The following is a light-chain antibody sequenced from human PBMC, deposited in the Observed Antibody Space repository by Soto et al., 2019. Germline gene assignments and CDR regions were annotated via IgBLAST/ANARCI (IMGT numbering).Light chain of an antibody. V-gene: IGKV3-15*01. Sequence: EIVFAQSPAALSLSRGERATRSCRASQSVGIKLAWYQQKPGQAPRLLMYSASTRATGIAARFSGGGSGTDFTLTISSLQSEDFAVYYCQQYNNWPRTFGQGTKVDIK. CDR1: QSVGIK. J-gene: IGKJ1*01. CDR2: SAS. CDR3: QQYNNWPRT.